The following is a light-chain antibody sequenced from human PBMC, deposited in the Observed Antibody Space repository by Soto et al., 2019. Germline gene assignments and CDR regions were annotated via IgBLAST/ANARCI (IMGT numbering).Light chain of an antibody. CDR2: RAS. V-gene: IGKV3-20*01. J-gene: IGKJ1*01. CDR3: QQYGSSQT. CDR1: QSVSSSY. Sequence: EIVMTQSPATLSLSPGEIATLSCRASQSVSSSYFAWYQQKPGQAPRLLIYRASSRATGIPDRFSGSGSGTDFTLTISRLEPEDFAVYYCQQYGSSQTFGQGTKVDI.